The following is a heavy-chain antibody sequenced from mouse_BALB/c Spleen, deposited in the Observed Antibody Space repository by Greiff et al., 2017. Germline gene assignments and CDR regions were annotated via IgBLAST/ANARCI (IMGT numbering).Heavy chain of an antibody. D-gene: IGHD2-14*01. CDR3: ARRRYEVMDY. Sequence: VKLMESGPELVKPGASVKMSCKASGYTFTSYYIHWVKQRPGQGLEWIGWIYPGDGSTKYNEKFKGKTTLTADKSSSTAYMLLSSLTSEDSAIYFCARRRYEVMDYWGQGTSVTVSS. CDR2: IYPGDGST. V-gene: IGHV1S56*01. CDR1: GYTFTSYY. J-gene: IGHJ4*01.